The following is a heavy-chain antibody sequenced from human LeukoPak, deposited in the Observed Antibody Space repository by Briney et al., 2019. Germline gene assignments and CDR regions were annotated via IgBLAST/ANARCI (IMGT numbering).Heavy chain of an antibody. V-gene: IGHV1-2*02. Sequence: ASVKVSCKASGYTFTGYYMHWVRQAPGQGLEWMGWINPNSGGTNYAQKFQGRVTMTRDTSISTAYMELSRLRSDDTAAYYCARGGDGYREYYFDYWGQGTLVTVSS. CDR1: GYTFTGYY. J-gene: IGHJ4*02. CDR2: INPNSGGT. D-gene: IGHD5-24*01. CDR3: ARGGDGYREYYFDY.